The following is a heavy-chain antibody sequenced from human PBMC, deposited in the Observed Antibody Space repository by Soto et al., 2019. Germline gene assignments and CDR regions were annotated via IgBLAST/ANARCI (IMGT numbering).Heavy chain of an antibody. D-gene: IGHD3-10*01. Sequence: EVQLVESGGGLVQPGGSLRLSCAASGITVSSNYMSWARQAPGKGLEWVSVIYSGGSTYYADSVKGRFTISRDNSKNTLYLQMNSLRAEDTAVYYCARDFYYYGSGTMGGYFDYWGQGTLVTVSS. CDR2: IYSGGST. J-gene: IGHJ4*02. V-gene: IGHV3-66*01. CDR1: GITVSSNY. CDR3: ARDFYYYGSGTMGGYFDY.